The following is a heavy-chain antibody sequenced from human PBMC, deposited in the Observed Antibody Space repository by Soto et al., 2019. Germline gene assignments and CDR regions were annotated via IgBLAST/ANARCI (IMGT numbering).Heavy chain of an antibody. CDR2: VYHTGRT. V-gene: IGHV4-61*01. J-gene: IGHJ4*02. D-gene: IGHD3-3*01. CDR1: GGSFKSGSYS. Sequence: QVQLQESGPGLVKPSETLSLTCTVSGGSFKSGSYSWSWIRQPPGKGLEWIGYVYHTGRTSYNPSLKRRVSISRDTSKNQFSLNLDSVTAADTAVYFCARDFAYFDSWGQGTLVTVSS. CDR3: ARDFAYFDS.